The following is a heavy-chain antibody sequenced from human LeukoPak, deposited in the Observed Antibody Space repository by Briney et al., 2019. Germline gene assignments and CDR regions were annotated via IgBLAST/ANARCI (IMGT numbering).Heavy chain of an antibody. V-gene: IGHV3-7*01. CDR2: IHQDGSET. D-gene: IGHD4-23*01. CDR3: VRSVGSNTL. J-gene: IGHJ4*02. Sequence: GGSLRLSCAASGFSFSTYWMTWVRQAPGKGLEWVANIHQDGSETHYVDSVKGRFTISRDNAKNSLFLQMNSLRAEDTAVYFCVRSVGSNTLWGQGTLVTVSS. CDR1: GFSFSTYW.